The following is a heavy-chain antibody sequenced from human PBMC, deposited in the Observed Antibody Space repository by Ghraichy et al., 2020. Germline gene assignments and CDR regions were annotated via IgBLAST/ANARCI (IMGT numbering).Heavy chain of an antibody. V-gene: IGHV4-39*01. D-gene: IGHD3-10*01. J-gene: IGHJ6*02. Sequence: SETLSLTCTVSGGSISSSSYYWGWIRQPPGKGLEWIGSIYYSGSTYYNPSLKSRVTISVDTSKNQFSLKLSSVTAADTAVYYCHGSGSYYISAGNRMDVWGQGTTVTVSS. CDR3: HGSGSYYISAGNRMDV. CDR1: GGSISSSSYY. CDR2: IYYSGST.